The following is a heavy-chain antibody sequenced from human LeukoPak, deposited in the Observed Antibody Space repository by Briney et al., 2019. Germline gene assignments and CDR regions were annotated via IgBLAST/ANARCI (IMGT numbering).Heavy chain of an antibody. D-gene: IGHD5-18*01. J-gene: IGHJ4*02. CDR1: GFTFNNNY. V-gene: IGHV3-53*01. CDR3: ARRLHGSNYGYHFDY. CDR2: IYSGDST. Sequence: GGSLRLSCAASGFTFNNNYMSWVRQAPGKGLEWVSVIYSGDSTYYADSVKGRFTISRDNSKNTLYLPMNSLRAEDPAVYFCARRLHGSNYGYHFDYWGQGTLVTVSS.